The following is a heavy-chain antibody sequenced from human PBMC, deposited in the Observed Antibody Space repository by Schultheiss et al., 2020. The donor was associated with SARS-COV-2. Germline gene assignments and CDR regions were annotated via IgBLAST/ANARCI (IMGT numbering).Heavy chain of an antibody. CDR3: ARRSLYYDSSGYYRYFDY. J-gene: IGHJ4*02. V-gene: IGHV3-23*01. CDR1: GFTFSSYG. CDR2: ISGSGGST. Sequence: GGSLRLSCAASGFTFSSYGMHWVRQAPGKGLEWVSAISGSGGSTYYADSVKGRFTISRHNSKNTLYLQMNSLRAEDTAVYYCARRSLYYDSSGYYRYFDYWGQGTLVTVSS. D-gene: IGHD3-22*01.